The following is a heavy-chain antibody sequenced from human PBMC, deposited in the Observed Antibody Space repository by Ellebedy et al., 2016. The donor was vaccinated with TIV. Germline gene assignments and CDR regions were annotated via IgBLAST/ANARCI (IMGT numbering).Heavy chain of an antibody. D-gene: IGHD7-27*01. CDR1: DGSVSSGSYY. CDR3: ARESNLGAFDI. Sequence: SETLSLXCTVSDGSVSSGSYYWSWIRQPPGKGLEWIGYIYYSGSTYYNPSLKSRVTISVDTSKNQFSLKLSSVTAADTAVYYCARESNLGAFDIWGQGTMVTVSS. V-gene: IGHV4-61*01. J-gene: IGHJ3*02. CDR2: IYYSGST.